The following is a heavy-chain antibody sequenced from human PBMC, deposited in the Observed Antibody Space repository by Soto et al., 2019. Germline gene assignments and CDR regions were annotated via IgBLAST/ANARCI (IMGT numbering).Heavy chain of an antibody. V-gene: IGHV3-23*01. CDR2: ISGSGGST. J-gene: IGHJ3*02. D-gene: IGHD1-1*01. Sequence: EVQLLESGGGLVQPGGSLRLSCAASGFTFSSYAMSWVRQAPGKGLEWVSAISGSGGSTYYADSVKGRFTISRDNSKNTLYLQMNSLRAEDTAVYYRAKVRWKSDAFDIWGQGPMVSVSS. CDR1: GFTFSSYA. CDR3: AKVRWKSDAFDI.